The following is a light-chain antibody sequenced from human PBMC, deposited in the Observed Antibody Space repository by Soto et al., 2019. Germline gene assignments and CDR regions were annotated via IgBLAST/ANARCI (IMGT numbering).Light chain of an antibody. CDR3: QQYVASHPIT. CDR2: VAS. V-gene: IGKV3-20*01. CDR1: QSVGTY. Sequence: EIVLTQSPGTLSLSPGQRATLSCRVSQSVGTYLAWYQQKPGQPPRLLISVASSRATGIPDRFSGSGSGTEFTLTISRVEPEDFAVYYCQQYVASHPITFGQGTRLDIK. J-gene: IGKJ5*01.